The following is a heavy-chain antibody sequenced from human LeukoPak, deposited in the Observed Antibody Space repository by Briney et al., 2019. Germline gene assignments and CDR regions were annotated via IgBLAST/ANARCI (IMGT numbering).Heavy chain of an antibody. CDR3: ARDLDVVMVAATYDHTFDY. Sequence: GGSLRLSCAASGFTFSSYWMSWVRQAPGKGLEWVANIKQDGSEKYYVDSVKGRFTISRDNAKNSLYLQMNSLRAEDTAVYYCARDLDVVMVAATYDHTFDYWGQGTLVTVSS. V-gene: IGHV3-7*01. D-gene: IGHD2-15*01. CDR2: IKQDGSEK. CDR1: GFTFSSYW. J-gene: IGHJ4*02.